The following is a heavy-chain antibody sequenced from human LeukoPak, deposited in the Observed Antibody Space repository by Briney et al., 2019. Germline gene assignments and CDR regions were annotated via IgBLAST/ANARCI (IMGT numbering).Heavy chain of an antibody. CDR1: GFTVSSNY. V-gene: IGHV3-53*01. CDR2: VYSGGDT. Sequence: GGSLRLSCAASGFTVSSNYMTWIRQAPGERLEWVSIVYSGGDTYYADSVKGRFTMSRDNSKNTLYLQMNSLRAEDTAVYYCAKILSSSYYFDYWGQGTLVTVSS. J-gene: IGHJ4*02. D-gene: IGHD3-16*02. CDR3: AKILSSSYYFDY.